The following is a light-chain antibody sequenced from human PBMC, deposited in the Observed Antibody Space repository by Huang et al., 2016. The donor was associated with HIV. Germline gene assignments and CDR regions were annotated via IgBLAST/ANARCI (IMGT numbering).Light chain of an antibody. CDR3: QQSASTPRT. V-gene: IGKV1-39*01. J-gene: IGKJ2*01. CDR1: QNSKRY. Sequence: DIQITQSPSSLSASVGDTVIINCRASQNSKRYLNWYQQEPGKAPKLLISAASNLQSGVPSTFSGSGSGTDFTLTINSLQPEDSATYYCQQSASTPRTFGQGTKLEI. CDR2: AAS.